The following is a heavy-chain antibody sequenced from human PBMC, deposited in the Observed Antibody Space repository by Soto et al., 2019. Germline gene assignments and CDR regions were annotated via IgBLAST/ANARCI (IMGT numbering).Heavy chain of an antibody. J-gene: IGHJ6*03. CDR1: GGSIRSGGHY. D-gene: IGHD2-15*01. Sequence: SETMSLTCTVSGGSIRSGGHYWSWIRQHPGKCVEWIGYIYYSGSTYYTPSLKRRVTISVDTSKNQFALKLSSVTAADTAVYYWAREHPYCSGGSCSEDYYYYYMDVWGKGTTVTVSS. CDR2: IYYSGST. V-gene: IGHV4-31*03. CDR3: AREHPYCSGGSCSEDYYYYYMDV.